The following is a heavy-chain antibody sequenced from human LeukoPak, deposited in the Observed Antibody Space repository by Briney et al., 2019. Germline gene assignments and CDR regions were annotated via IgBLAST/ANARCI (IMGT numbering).Heavy chain of an antibody. CDR3: ARDHDAVGTTIDH. Sequence: QTGGSLRLSCAASGFTFSSYWMHWVRQAPGEGLVWVSRIKSDESVTWYADSVKGRFTISRDNAKNMLYLQMNSPRDEDTAVYFCARDHDAVGTTIDHWGQGTLVTVSS. CDR2: IKSDESVT. J-gene: IGHJ4*02. D-gene: IGHD1-14*01. CDR1: GFTFSSYW. V-gene: IGHV3-74*01.